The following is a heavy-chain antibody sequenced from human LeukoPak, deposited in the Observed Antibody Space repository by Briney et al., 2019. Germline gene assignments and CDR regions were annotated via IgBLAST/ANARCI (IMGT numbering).Heavy chain of an antibody. CDR1: GFTFSDYY. CDR2: ISSSSSYI. CDR3: ARGKLTGYDRVY. Sequence: GGSLRLSCAASGFTFSDYYMTWIRQAPGKGLEWVSSISSSSSYIYYADSVKGRFTISRDNAKNSLYLQMNSLRAEDTAVYYCARGKLTGYDRVYWGQGTLVTVSS. J-gene: IGHJ4*02. V-gene: IGHV3-11*06. D-gene: IGHD3-22*01.